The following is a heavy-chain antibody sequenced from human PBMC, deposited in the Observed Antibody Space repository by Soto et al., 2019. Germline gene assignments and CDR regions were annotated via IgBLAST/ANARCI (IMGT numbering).Heavy chain of an antibody. V-gene: IGHV3-74*01. CDR2: INDDGSRI. J-gene: IGHJ4*02. CDR1: GFTFSSFS. Sequence: EVQLVEFGGGLVQPGGTLRLSCAASGFTFSSFSMHWVRQVPGKGLVWVSRINDDGSRIRYADSVKGRFTISRDNAKNTLYLQMNSLRAEDTAVYYCVRDVELQGFDYWGQGTLVTVSS. CDR3: VRDVELQGFDY. D-gene: IGHD1-26*01.